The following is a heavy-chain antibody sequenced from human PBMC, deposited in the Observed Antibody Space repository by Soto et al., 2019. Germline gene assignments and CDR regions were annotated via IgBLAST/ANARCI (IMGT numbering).Heavy chain of an antibody. CDR2: ISAYNGNT. CDR1: CYTFTSYG. V-gene: IGHV1-18*04. J-gene: IGHJ6*02. Sequence: SVKVSCKASCYTFTSYGISLLRQAPGQGLEWMVWISAYNGNTNYAQKLQGRVTMTTDTSTSTAYMELRSLRSDDTAVYYCAVGKSYGVYYYYGMDVWGQGTTVTVSS. CDR3: AVGKSYGVYYYYGMDV. D-gene: IGHD5-18*01.